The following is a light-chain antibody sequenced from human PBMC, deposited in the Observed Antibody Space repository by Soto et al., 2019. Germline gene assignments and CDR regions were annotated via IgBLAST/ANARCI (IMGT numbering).Light chain of an antibody. Sequence: DIQMTQSPSSLSAPVGDRVTITCRASQNIKKYLNWYQQKPGKAPKLLIYTASSLQVAFSSRFSGSGSGTDFTLTLSSLQPEDIATYYCQQSFSSPLTFGGGTKVDIK. CDR2: TAS. J-gene: IGKJ4*01. CDR3: QQSFSSPLT. CDR1: QNIKKY. V-gene: IGKV1-39*01.